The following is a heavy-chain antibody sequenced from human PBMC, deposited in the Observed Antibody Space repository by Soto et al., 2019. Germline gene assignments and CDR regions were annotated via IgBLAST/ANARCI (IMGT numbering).Heavy chain of an antibody. CDR2: IIPIFGTA. Sequence: QVQLVQSGAEVKKPGSSVKVSCKASGGTFSSYAISWVRQAPGQGLEWMGGIIPIFGTANYAQKCQGRVTITADESTSTAYMELSSLRSEDTAVYYCARPIVVVVAATVVDYYGMDVWGQGTTVTVSS. CDR1: GGTFSSYA. CDR3: ARPIVVVVAATVVDYYGMDV. J-gene: IGHJ6*02. V-gene: IGHV1-69*12. D-gene: IGHD2-15*01.